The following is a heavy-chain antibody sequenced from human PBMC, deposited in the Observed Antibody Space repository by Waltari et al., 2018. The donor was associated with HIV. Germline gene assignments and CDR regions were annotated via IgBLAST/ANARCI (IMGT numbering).Heavy chain of an antibody. V-gene: IGHV4-4*07. CDR2: IYISGST. CDR3: ARENILLLFGESYYNYYGMDV. CDR1: GGSISGSY. Sequence: QVQLQESGPGLVKPSETLSLTCTVPGGSISGSYWSWIRQPAGKGLEWIGQIYISGSTNYNPSLKSRVTMSLDASKNLFSLKMRSVTAADTAVYYCARENILLLFGESYYNYYGMDVWGQGTTVTVSS. J-gene: IGHJ6*02. D-gene: IGHD3-10*01.